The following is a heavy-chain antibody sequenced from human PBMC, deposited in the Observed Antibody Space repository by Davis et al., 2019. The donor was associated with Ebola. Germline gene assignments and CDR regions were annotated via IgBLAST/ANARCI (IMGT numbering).Heavy chain of an antibody. V-gene: IGHV4-34*01. J-gene: IGHJ4*02. CDR2: INHSGST. CDR3: ARDIVR. D-gene: IGHD3-16*02. CDR1: GGSFSGYY. Sequence: MPGGSLRLSCAVYGGSFSGYYWSWIRQPPGKGLEWIGEINHSGSTNYNPSLKSRVTISVDTSKNQFSLKLSSVTAADTAVYYCARDIVRWGQGTLVTVSS.